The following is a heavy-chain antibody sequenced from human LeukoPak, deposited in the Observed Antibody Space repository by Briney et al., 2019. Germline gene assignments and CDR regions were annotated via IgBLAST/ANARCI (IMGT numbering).Heavy chain of an antibody. CDR2: ISYDVGSNT. CDR3: AKGARGDTVTSIVGLNWFDP. J-gene: IGHJ5*02. Sequence: PGGSLRLSCAASGFTFSKYPMHWVRQAPGKGLEWVAVISYDVGSNTYYADSVKGRFTISRDNSKNALYLQMNSLRAEDTAVYYCAKGARGDTVTSIVGLNWFDPWGQGTLVTVSS. CDR1: GFTFSKYP. V-gene: IGHV3-30-3*01. D-gene: IGHD4-17*01.